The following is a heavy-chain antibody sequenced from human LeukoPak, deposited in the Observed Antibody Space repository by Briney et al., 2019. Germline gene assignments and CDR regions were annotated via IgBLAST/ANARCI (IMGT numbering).Heavy chain of an antibody. D-gene: IGHD2-2*01. CDR3: AKDSSRDIVVVPAANYFDY. V-gene: IGHV1-8*01. J-gene: IGHJ4*02. Sequence: ASVKVSCKASGYTFTSYDINWVRQATGQGLEWMGWMNPNSGNTGYAQKFQGRVTMTRNTSISTAYMELSSLRSEDTAVYYCAKDSSRDIVVVPAANYFDYWGQGTLVTVSS. CDR1: GYTFTSYD. CDR2: MNPNSGNT.